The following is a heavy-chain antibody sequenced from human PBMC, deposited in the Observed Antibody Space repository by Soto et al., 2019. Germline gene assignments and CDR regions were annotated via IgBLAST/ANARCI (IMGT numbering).Heavy chain of an antibody. CDR3: ARVKGYCTNGVCYIDY. CDR1: GFTFSSYW. CDR2: INSDGSST. V-gene: IGHV3-74*01. Sequence: GGSLRLSCAASGFTFSSYWMHWVRQAPGKGLVWVSRINSDGSSTSYADSVKGGFTISRDNAKNTLYLQMNSLRAEDTAVYYCARVKGYCTNGVCYIDYWGQGTLVTVSS. D-gene: IGHD2-8*01. J-gene: IGHJ4*02.